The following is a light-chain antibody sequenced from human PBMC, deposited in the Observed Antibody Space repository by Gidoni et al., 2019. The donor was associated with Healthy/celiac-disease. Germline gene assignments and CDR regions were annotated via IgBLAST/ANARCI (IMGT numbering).Light chain of an antibody. CDR2: DAS. J-gene: IGKJ4*01. CDR3: QQYDNPLLT. V-gene: IGKV1-33*01. Sequence: DIQMTQSPSSLSASVGDRVTITCQARQDISNYLNWYQQKPGKAPKLLIYDASNLETGVPSRFSGSGSGTDFTFTISSLQPEDIATYYCQQYDNPLLTFGGXTKVEIK. CDR1: QDISNY.